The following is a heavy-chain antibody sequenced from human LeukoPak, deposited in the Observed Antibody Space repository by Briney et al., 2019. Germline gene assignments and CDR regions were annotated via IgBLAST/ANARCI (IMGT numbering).Heavy chain of an antibody. J-gene: IGHJ4*02. CDR3: GRAFPPLRTSSAGDL. CDR1: GFTFSSYS. V-gene: IGHV3-21*01. Sequence: GGSLRLSCAASGFTFSSYSMNWVRQAPGKGLEWVSSISGLSSYTYYGESVKGRFSISRDNAKNSLYLQMNSLGAEDTATYYCGRAFPPLRTSSAGDLWGQGILVTVSS. D-gene: IGHD3-16*01. CDR2: ISGLSSYT.